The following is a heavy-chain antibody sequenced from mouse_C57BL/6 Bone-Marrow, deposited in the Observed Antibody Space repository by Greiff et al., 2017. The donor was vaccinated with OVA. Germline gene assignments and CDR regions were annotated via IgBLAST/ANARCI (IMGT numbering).Heavy chain of an antibody. CDR1: GFTFSDAW. V-gene: IGHV6-6*01. CDR2: IRNKANNHAT. CDR3: TRAGSSPYYYAMDY. Sequence: EVHLVESGGGLVQPGGSMKLSCAASGFTFSDAWMDWVRQSPEKGLEWVAEIRNKANNHATYYAESVKGRFTISRDDSKSSVYLQMNSLRAEDTGIYYCTRAGSSPYYYAMDYWGQGTSVTVSS. D-gene: IGHD1-1*01. J-gene: IGHJ4*01.